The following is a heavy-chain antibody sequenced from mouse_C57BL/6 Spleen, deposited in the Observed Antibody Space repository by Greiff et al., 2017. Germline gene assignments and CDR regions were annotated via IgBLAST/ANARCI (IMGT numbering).Heavy chain of an antibody. CDR1: GYTFTSYW. D-gene: IGHD2-3*01. Sequence: QVQLQQPGAELVRPGSSVKLSCKASGYTFTSYWMHWVKQRPIQGLEWIGNIDPSDSETHYNQKFKDKATLTVDKSSSTAYMQLSSLTSEDSAVYYCAKEGYYRWYFDVWGTGTTVTVSS. CDR2: IDPSDSET. CDR3: AKEGYYRWYFDV. J-gene: IGHJ1*03. V-gene: IGHV1-52*01.